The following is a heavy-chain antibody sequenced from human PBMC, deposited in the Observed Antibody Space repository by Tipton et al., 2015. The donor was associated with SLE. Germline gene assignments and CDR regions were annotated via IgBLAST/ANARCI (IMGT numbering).Heavy chain of an antibody. J-gene: IGHJ6*03. CDR2: IGGRGNFT. CDR3: ARVYSSNWYDYYYMDV. V-gene: IGHV3-21*01. Sequence: SLRLSCVASGFTFSNYWMSWVRQAPGKGLEWVSSIGGRGNFTHYADSVKGRFTISRDNVNNSLFLQMNSLRAEDTAVYYCARVYSSNWYDYYYMDVWGKGTTVTVSS. D-gene: IGHD6-13*01. CDR1: GFTFSNYW.